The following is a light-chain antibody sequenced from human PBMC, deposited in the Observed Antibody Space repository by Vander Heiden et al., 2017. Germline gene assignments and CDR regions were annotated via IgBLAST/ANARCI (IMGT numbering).Light chain of an antibody. V-gene: IGLV1-40*01. CDR1: CSDIGAGDD. Sequence: SVLPQPPSVSGARGPRVTISCTGICSDIGAGDDVHWYQQLPGPAPYLLIYGKSNRPAGVPDRFSGSKSASSASLAITGLQAEDEADYYCQSYYSSRSCVVFGGGTKPTVL. J-gene: IGLJ2*01. CDR2: GKS. CDR3: QSYYSSRSCVV.